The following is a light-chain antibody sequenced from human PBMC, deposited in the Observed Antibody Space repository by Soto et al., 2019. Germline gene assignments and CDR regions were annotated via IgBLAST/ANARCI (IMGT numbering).Light chain of an antibody. V-gene: IGKV1-12*01. J-gene: IGKJ4*01. CDR2: AAS. CDR3: QQANSFPRVT. Sequence: DIQMTQSPSSLSASVGDRVTITCQASQNINNYLNWYQQKPGKAPKLLIYAASSLQSGVPSRFSGSGSGTDFTLTISSLQPEDFATYYCQQANSFPRVTFGGGTKV. CDR1: QNINNY.